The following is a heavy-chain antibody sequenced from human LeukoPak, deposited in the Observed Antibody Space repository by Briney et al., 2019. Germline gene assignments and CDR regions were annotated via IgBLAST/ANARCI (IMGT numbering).Heavy chain of an antibody. J-gene: IGHJ4*02. D-gene: IGHD5-18*01. CDR1: GFSFSSYE. V-gene: IGHV3-48*03. Sequence: GGSLRLSCAASGFSFSSYEMNWVRQAPGKGLQWISYISRGGDEIYYADSVKGRFTVSRDNAKNSLCLQMNSLRAEDTAVYYCARDRPDRGYSYGRDFDYWGQGTLVTVSS. CDR3: ARDRPDRGYSYGRDFDY. CDR2: ISRGGDEI.